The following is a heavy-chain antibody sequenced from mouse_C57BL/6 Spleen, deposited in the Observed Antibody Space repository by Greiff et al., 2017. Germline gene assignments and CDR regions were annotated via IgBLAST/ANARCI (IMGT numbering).Heavy chain of an antibody. CDR3: ARQRLRRYCDY. CDR2: IYPGDGDT. D-gene: IGHD2-2*01. J-gene: IGHJ2*01. V-gene: IGHV1-82*01. CDR1: GYAFSSSW. Sequence: QVQLQQSGPELVKPGASVKISCKASGYAFSSSWMNWVKQRPGQGLEWIGRIYPGDGDTNYNGKFKGKATLTVDKSSSTAYMQLSSLTSEDSAVYYCARQRLRRYCDYWGQGTTLTVSS.